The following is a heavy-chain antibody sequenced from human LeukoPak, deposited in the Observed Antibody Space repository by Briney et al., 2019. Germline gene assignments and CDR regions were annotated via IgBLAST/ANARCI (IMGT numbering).Heavy chain of an antibody. V-gene: IGHV3-7*03. Sequence: GGSLRLSCAASGFTFSSYWMTWVRQAPGKGLEWVANIKQDESEKYYVDSVKGRFTISRDNAKNSLYLQMNSLRAEDTAVYYCASEPTFYSGYVPHYFDYWGQGTLVTVSS. CDR3: ASEPTFYSGYVPHYFDY. CDR2: IKQDESEK. CDR1: GFTFSSYW. J-gene: IGHJ4*02. D-gene: IGHD5-12*01.